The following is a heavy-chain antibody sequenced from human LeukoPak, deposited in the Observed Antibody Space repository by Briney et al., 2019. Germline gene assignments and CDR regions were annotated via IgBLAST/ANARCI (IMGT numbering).Heavy chain of an antibody. CDR3: AREGRYYYDSSGSYGLDY. D-gene: IGHD3-22*01. V-gene: IGHV3-53*01. CDR1: GFTVSSNY. Sequence: GGSLRLSCAASGFTVSSNYMSWVRQAPGKGLEWVSVIYSGGSTYYADSVKGRFTISRDNSKNTLYLQMNSLRAEDTAVYYCAREGRYYYDSSGSYGLDYWGQGTLVTVSS. CDR2: IYSGGST. J-gene: IGHJ4*02.